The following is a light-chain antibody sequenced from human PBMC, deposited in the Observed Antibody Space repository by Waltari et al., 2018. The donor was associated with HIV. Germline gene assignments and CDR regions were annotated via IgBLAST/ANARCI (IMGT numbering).Light chain of an antibody. J-gene: IGLJ3*02. CDR3: SSLTNSATLSVL. V-gene: IGLV2-14*01. CDR1: SSDVGGYNY. CDR2: EVS. Sequence: QSALTQPPSASGSPGQSVTISCPGTSSDVGGYNYVSWYQQHPGKAPKLIIYEVSNRPSGVSNRFSGSKSGNTASLTISGLQAEDEADYFCSSLTNSATLSVLFGGGTKLTVL.